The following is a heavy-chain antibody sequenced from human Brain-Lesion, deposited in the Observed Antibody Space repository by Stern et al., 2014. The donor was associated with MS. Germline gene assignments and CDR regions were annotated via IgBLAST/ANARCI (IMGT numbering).Heavy chain of an antibody. Sequence: EVQLVVSGGGLVQPGGSLRLSCAASGFTFSNSWMHWVRQAPGNGLVWVSRINRDGSTTAYADSVKGRFPISRDNAKKPQYLQMSSMRAEDTAVYYCTILSGPYDHWGQGTLVTVSS. CDR2: INRDGSTT. J-gene: IGHJ4*02. CDR1: GFTFSNSW. D-gene: IGHD3-10*01. V-gene: IGHV3-74*02. CDR3: TILSGPYDH.